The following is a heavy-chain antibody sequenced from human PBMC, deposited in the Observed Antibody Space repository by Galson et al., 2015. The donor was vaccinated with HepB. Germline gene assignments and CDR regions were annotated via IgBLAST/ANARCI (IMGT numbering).Heavy chain of an antibody. D-gene: IGHD6-13*01. CDR2: IRSKASNYAT. CDR1: GFTFSGSA. Sequence: SLRLSCAASGFTFSGSAIHWVRQTSGKGLEWVGRIRSKASNYATAYAASLKGRFTISRDDSKNTAYLHMKSLKTEETAVYYCTRLGDLFGYSSSWGQGTLVTVSS. V-gene: IGHV3-73*01. CDR3: TRLGDLFGYSSS. J-gene: IGHJ4*02.